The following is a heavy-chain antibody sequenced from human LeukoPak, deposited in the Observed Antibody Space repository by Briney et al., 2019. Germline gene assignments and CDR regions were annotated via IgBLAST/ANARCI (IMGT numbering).Heavy chain of an antibody. CDR2: ISWNGGTI. Sequence: GGSLRLSCAASGFTFHDYGMHWVRHAPGKGLEWVSGISWNGGTIDYADSVKGRFTISRDNAKNSLYLQMNSLRPEDMALYYCAKGPTYSSSSLFDYWGQGILVAVSS. CDR3: AKGPTYSSSSLFDY. J-gene: IGHJ4*02. V-gene: IGHV3-9*03. D-gene: IGHD6-6*01. CDR1: GFTFHDYG.